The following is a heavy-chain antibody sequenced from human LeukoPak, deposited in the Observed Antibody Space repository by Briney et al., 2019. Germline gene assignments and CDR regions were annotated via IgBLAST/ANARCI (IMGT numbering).Heavy chain of an antibody. D-gene: IGHD5-18*01. CDR2: IYYSGST. CDR3: ARELRWYSYGSYFDY. V-gene: IGHV4-39*02. J-gene: IGHJ4*02. CDR1: GGSISSSSYY. Sequence: PSETLSLTCTVSGGSISSSSYYWGWIRQPPGKGLEWIGSIYYSGSTYYNPSLKSRVTISVDTSKNQFSLKLSSVTAADTAVYYCARELRWYSYGSYFDYWGQGTLVTVSS.